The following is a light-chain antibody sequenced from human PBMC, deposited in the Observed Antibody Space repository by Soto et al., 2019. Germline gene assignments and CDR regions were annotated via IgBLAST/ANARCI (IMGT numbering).Light chain of an antibody. V-gene: IGKV3-20*01. Sequence: EIVMTQSRGTLSVSPGERATLPCRASQSVSSSSLAWYQQKPGQAPRLLIYGASSRDTGIPHRFSGSGSGTDCTLTITRLEPEDFEVYYCQHYDSLPITFGQGTRLEIK. CDR3: QHYDSLPIT. CDR1: QSVSSSS. CDR2: GAS. J-gene: IGKJ5*01.